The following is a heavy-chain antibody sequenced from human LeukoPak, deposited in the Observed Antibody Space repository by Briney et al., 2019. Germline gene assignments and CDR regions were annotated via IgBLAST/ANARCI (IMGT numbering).Heavy chain of an antibody. D-gene: IGHD2-8*01. V-gene: IGHV4-30-4*01. CDR2: IYYSGST. J-gene: IGHJ3*02. CDR1: GGSISSGDDY. CDR3: ARAPNGFGAFDI. Sequence: SQTLSLTCTVSGGSISSGDDYWSWIRQPPGKGLEWIGYIYYSGSTYYNPSLKSRVTISVDTSKNQFSLKMSSVTAADTAVYYCARAPNGFGAFDIWGQGTVVTVSS.